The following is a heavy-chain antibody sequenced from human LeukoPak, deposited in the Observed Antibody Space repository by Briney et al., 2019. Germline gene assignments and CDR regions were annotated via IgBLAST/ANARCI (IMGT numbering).Heavy chain of an antibody. CDR2: ISYDGSNK. D-gene: IGHD6-19*01. Sequence: GRSLRLSCAASGFTFSSYGMHWVRQAPGKGLEWVAVISYDGSNKYYADSVKGRFTISRDNSKSTLYLQMNSLRAEDTAVYYCVKEDDTIAVAGTIAFDYWGQGTLVTVSS. V-gene: IGHV3-30*18. CDR3: VKEDDTIAVAGTIAFDY. CDR1: GFTFSSYG. J-gene: IGHJ4*02.